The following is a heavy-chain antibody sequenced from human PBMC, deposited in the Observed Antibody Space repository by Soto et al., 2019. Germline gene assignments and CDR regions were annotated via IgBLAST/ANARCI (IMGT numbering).Heavy chain of an antibody. CDR1: GYTFTSYG. Sequence: QVQLVQSGAEVKKPGASVKVSCKASGYTFTSYGISWVRQAPGQGLEWMGWISAYNGNTNYAQKLQGRVTMTTDTITSTANMELQSASSANTAVYSCARSYSSSWSDLYFDIWGRGSLVTVS. CDR2: ISAYNGNT. CDR3: ARSYSSSWSDLYFDI. V-gene: IGHV1-18*01. J-gene: IGHJ2*01. D-gene: IGHD6-13*01.